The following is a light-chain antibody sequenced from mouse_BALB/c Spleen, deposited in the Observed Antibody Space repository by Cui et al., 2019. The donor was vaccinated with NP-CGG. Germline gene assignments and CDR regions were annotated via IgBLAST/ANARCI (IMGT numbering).Light chain of an antibody. Sequence: AVVIQESALIISPGETLTITCRSSTGTVTTINYVDWFQEKRAHIFTGLIGGTNNRSPGVPSRFSGSLIGGKAALTITGAQTEDEAIFFCALLYSNHWVFGGGTKQTV. J-gene: IGLJ1*01. CDR3: ALLYSNHWV. CDR2: GTN. CDR1: TGTVTTINY. V-gene: IGLV1*01.